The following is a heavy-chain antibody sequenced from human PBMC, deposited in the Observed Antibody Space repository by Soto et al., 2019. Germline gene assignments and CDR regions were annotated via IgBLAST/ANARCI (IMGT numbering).Heavy chain of an antibody. Sequence: PGESLKISCQCSGYTFSNFWIGWVRQLPGQGLEWMGIIYPGDHETRYSPSFLGKVTISAETSINTAYLQWSSLEASDSAFYFCGRRHRSSPYFDFWGQGALVTVSS. CDR2: IYPGDHET. CDR3: GRRHRSSPYFDF. CDR1: GYTFSNFW. D-gene: IGHD6-13*01. V-gene: IGHV5-51*01. J-gene: IGHJ4*02.